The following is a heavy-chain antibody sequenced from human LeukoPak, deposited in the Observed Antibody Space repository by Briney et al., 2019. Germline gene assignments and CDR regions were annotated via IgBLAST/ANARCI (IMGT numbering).Heavy chain of an antibody. Sequence: KTGGSLRLSCAASGFSLSSYSMNWVRQAPGKGLEWVSSITISSNFIYYADSVKGRFTISRVNAKSSLFLQMNSLRAEDTAVYFCARDGHGDGFLTGYSYFGMDVWGQGTTVTVSS. D-gene: IGHD3-9*01. CDR3: ARDGHGDGFLTGYSYFGMDV. V-gene: IGHV3-21*01. CDR1: GFSLSSYS. J-gene: IGHJ6*02. CDR2: ITISSNFI.